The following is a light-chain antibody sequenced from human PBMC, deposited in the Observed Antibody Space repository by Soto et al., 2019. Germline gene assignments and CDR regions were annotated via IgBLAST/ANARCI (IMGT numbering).Light chain of an antibody. CDR1: QSVSSSY. CDR3: QQEGRSPYT. V-gene: IGKV3-20*01. Sequence: EVVLTQSPGTLSLSPGERATLSCRASQSVSSSYLAWYQHKPGQAPRLLIYGASSRATGIPDRFSGSGSGTDFTLTSSRLEPEDVAGYYCQQEGRSPYTFGQGTKLEIK. J-gene: IGKJ2*01. CDR2: GAS.